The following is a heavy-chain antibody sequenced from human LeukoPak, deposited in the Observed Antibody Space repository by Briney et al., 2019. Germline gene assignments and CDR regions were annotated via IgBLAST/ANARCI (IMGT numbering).Heavy chain of an antibody. CDR2: ISSNGDST. CDR1: GFTFSSYA. V-gene: IGHV3-64*01. D-gene: IGHD4-17*01. J-gene: IGHJ6*03. CDR3: ARAQPTVTTRYMDV. Sequence: AGGSLRLSCAASGFTFSSYAMHWVRQAPGKGLEYVSAISSNGDSTYYANSVKGRFTISRDNSKHTLYLQMGSLRAEDMAVYYCARAQPTVTTRYMDVWGKGTTVTVSS.